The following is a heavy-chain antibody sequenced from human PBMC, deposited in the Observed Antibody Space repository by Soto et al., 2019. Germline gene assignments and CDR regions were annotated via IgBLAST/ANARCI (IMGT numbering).Heavy chain of an antibody. CDR3: PNPPGSGGAECDY. CDR1: GFTFSSYA. Sequence: EVQLLESGGGLVQPGGSLRLSCAASGFTFSSYAMSWVRQAPGKGLEWVSAISGSGGSTYYADSVKGRFTISRDNAKNTLHMQMNSLRAEDTAVYYCPNPPGSGGAECDYWGQGPPVTVSS. J-gene: IGHJ4*02. D-gene: IGHD6-19*01. V-gene: IGHV3-23*01. CDR2: ISGSGGST.